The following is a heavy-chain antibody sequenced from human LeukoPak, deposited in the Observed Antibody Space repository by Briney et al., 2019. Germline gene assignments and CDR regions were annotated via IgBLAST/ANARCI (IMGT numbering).Heavy chain of an antibody. CDR2: IIPIFGIA. V-gene: IGHV1-69*04. J-gene: IGHJ5*02. D-gene: IGHD3-22*01. Sequence: ASVRVSCKASGGTFSSYAISWVRQAPGQGLEWMGRIIPIFGIANYAQKFQGRVTITADKSTSTAFMELSSLRSEDTAVYYCARFSTYDSSGYYYWFDPWGQGTLVTVSS. CDR1: GGTFSSYA. CDR3: ARFSTYDSSGYYYWFDP.